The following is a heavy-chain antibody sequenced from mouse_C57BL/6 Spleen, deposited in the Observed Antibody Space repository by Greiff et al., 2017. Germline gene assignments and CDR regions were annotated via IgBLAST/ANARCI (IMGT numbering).Heavy chain of an antibody. D-gene: IGHD1-1*01. Sequence: QVQLQQSGAELMKPGASVKLSCEATGYTFTGYWIEWVKQRPGHGLEWIGEILPGSGSTNYHEKFKGKATFTADTSSNTAYMQLSSLTTEDSAIYYCASDYYGSSRSYWYFDVWGTGTTVTVSS. CDR2: ILPGSGST. V-gene: IGHV1-9*01. CDR1: GYTFTGYW. CDR3: ASDYYGSSRSYWYFDV. J-gene: IGHJ1*03.